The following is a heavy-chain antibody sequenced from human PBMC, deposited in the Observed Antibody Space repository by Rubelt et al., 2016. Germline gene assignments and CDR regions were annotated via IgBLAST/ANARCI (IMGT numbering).Heavy chain of an antibody. D-gene: IGHD4-11*01. CDR2: IYYSGST. CDR1: GGSISSGGYY. CDR3: TRRHTITKAFHI. J-gene: IGHJ3*02. V-gene: IGHV4-31*03. Sequence: QVQLQESAPGLVKPSQTLSLTCTVSGGSISSGGYYWTWIRQHPGKGLEWIGYIYYSGSTYYNPSLKSRVTISVDTSKNQFSLKVYSVTAADTAVYYCTRRHTITKAFHIWGQGTMVTVSS.